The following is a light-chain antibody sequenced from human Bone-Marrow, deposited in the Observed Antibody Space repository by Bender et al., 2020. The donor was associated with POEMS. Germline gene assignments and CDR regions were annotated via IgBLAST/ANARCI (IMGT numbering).Light chain of an antibody. J-gene: IGLJ2*01. Sequence: QSALTQPASVSGSPGQSITISCSGISDVGSYNPVSWYQQHPGQVPKLIIYEGIKRPSGVSNRFSGSQTADTASLTISALQPDDEADYYCCAYVGSRTWIFGEGTKVTVL. CDR1: SDVGSYNP. V-gene: IGLV2-23*01. CDR2: EGI. CDR3: CAYVGSRTWI.